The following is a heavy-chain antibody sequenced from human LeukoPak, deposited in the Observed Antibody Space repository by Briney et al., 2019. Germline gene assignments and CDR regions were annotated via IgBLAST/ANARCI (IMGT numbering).Heavy chain of an antibody. CDR2: IYYSGST. CDR3: ARQSRSWYYFDH. CDR1: GGSISSYY. D-gene: IGHD6-13*01. Sequence: PSETLSLTCTVSGGSISSYYWGWIRQPPGKGLEWIGYIYYSGSTNYNPSLKSRLTISVDTSKNQFSLKLSSVTAADTAVYYCARQSRSWYYFDHWGQGTLVTVSS. J-gene: IGHJ4*02. V-gene: IGHV4-59*08.